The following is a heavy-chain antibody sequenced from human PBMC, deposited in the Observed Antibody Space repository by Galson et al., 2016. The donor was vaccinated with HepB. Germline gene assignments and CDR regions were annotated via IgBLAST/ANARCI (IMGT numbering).Heavy chain of an antibody. CDR1: EFTFSDHP. Sequence: SLRLSCAASEFTFSDHPMTWVRQAPGKGLEWVSSISAGSSGTYYADSVKGRFTISRDNSENTLYLQMNNLRADDTAVYYCARGSVGPGLWGQGTLVTVSS. V-gene: IGHV3-23*01. J-gene: IGHJ4*02. CDR2: ISAGSSGT. CDR3: ARGSVGPGL.